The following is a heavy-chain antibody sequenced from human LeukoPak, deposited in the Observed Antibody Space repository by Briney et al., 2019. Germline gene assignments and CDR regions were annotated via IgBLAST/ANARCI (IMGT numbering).Heavy chain of an antibody. CDR2: ISWNSGSI. CDR3: ARGVVASTPSFDY. J-gene: IGHJ4*02. Sequence: GGSLRLSCAASGFTFDDYAMHWVRQAPGKGLEWVSGISWNSGSIGYADSVKGRFTISRDNAKNSLYLQMNSLRAEDTAVYYCARGVVASTPSFDYWGQGTLVTVSS. CDR1: GFTFDDYA. D-gene: IGHD2-15*01. V-gene: IGHV3-9*01.